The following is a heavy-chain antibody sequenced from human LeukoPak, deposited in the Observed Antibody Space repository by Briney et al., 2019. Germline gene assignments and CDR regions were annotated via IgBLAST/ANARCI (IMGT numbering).Heavy chain of an antibody. CDR3: ARHRSRLNRAFDI. D-gene: IGHD2-8*01. CDR2: IYYSGST. J-gene: IGHJ3*02. CDR1: GGSISSYY. V-gene: IGHV4-59*08. Sequence: SETLSLTCTVSGGSISSYYWSWIRQPPGKGLEWIGYIYYSGSTNYNPSLKSRVTISVDTSKNQFSLKLSSVTAADTAVYYCARHRSRLNRAFDIWGQGTMVTVSS.